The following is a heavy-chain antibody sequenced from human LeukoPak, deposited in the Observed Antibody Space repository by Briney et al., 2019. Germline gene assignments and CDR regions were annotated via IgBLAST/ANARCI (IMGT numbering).Heavy chain of an antibody. Sequence: GGSLRLSCAASGFTFSSYSMNWVRQAPGKGLEGGSYISSSSSTIYYADSVKGRFTISRDNAKNSLYLQMNSLRAEDTAVYYCARDSAVGAGLDYWGQGTLVTVSS. CDR2: ISSSSSTI. CDR3: ARDSAVGAGLDY. CDR1: GFTFSSYS. J-gene: IGHJ4*02. V-gene: IGHV3-48*04. D-gene: IGHD1-26*01.